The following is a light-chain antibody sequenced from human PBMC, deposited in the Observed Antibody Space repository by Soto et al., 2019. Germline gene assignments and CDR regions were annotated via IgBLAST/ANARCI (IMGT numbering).Light chain of an antibody. CDR2: GAS. J-gene: IGKJ1*01. CDR1: QSVSSN. CDR3: QQYNKWPWT. V-gene: IGKV3-15*01. Sequence: EIVLTQSPGTLSVSPGERATLSCRASQSVSSNLAWYQQKPGQAPRLLISGASTGATGVPATFSGSGSGTEFTLTINSLQSEDFAIYYCQQYNKWPWTFGQGTKVDIK.